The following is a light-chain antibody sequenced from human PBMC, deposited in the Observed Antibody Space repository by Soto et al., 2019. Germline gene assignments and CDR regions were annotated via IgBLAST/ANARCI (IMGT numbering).Light chain of an antibody. CDR2: KAS. J-gene: IGKJ1*01. Sequence: DIQMTQSPSTLSGSVGDRVTITCRASQTISSWLAWYQQQPGKAPTLLIYKASTVQSGVPSRFRGSGSGTEFTLTIISLKPDDFATYYCQHYMSYSEAFGQGTKVELK. CDR1: QTISSW. CDR3: QHYMSYSEA. V-gene: IGKV1-5*03.